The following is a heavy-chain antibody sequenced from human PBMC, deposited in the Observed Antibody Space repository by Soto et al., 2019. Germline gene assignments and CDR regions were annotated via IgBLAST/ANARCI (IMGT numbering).Heavy chain of an antibody. J-gene: IGHJ4*02. CDR3: ARVPGS. V-gene: IGHV4-30-2*01. CDR1: HGSNSTVVYA. Sequence: PSETLSLTFPFSHGSNSTVVYAWGWIRQPAGKGLEWVVYIYHSGSNYYNPSRNSGVAIAIDRSKNPFSLMLSSVTAADTAVYSCARVPGSWGEGTLVTVS. CDR2: IYHSGSN.